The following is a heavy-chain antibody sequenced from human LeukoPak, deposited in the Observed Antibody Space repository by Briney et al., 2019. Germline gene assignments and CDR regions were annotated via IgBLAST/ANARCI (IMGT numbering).Heavy chain of an antibody. CDR1: GFTFDDYA. J-gene: IGHJ3*02. Sequence: PGGSLRLSCAASGFTFDDYAMHWVRLVPGKGLEWVSGIHWNSGRTVYADSVKGRFIISRDNAKDSLYLQMNSLRAEDTALYYCAKDATRIRIFGDAFDIWGQGTMVTVSS. CDR2: IHWNSGRT. CDR3: AKDATRIRIFGDAFDI. D-gene: IGHD3-3*01. V-gene: IGHV3-9*01.